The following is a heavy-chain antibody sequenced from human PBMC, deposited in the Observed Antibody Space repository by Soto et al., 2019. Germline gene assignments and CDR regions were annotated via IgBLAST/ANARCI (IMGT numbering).Heavy chain of an antibody. CDR1: GFSLSTSGVG. V-gene: IGHV2-5*02. Sequence: QITLKESGPTLVKPTQTLTLTCTFSGFSLSTSGVGVGWIRQPPGKALEWLALIYWDDDKRYSPSLKSRLTITTDTSKNQVVLTMTNMDPVDTATYYCAHSTSTRHYDFWSGPRPDVWGQGTTVTVSS. CDR2: IYWDDDK. D-gene: IGHD3-3*01. J-gene: IGHJ6*02. CDR3: AHSTSTRHYDFWSGPRPDV.